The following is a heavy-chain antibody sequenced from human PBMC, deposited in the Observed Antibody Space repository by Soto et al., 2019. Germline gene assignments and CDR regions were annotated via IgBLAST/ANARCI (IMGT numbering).Heavy chain of an antibody. CDR2: SHHSGST. CDR3: APGSRSSTSDAFDV. D-gene: IGHD2-15*01. V-gene: IGHV4-59*01. J-gene: IGHJ3*01. Sequence: WTWIRQPPGKAREWMGYSHHSGSTNYNSALEIRVTLSVDTSRNQFSLKLNSVTAADTAVYFCAPGSRSSTSDAFDVWGQGTMVTVSS.